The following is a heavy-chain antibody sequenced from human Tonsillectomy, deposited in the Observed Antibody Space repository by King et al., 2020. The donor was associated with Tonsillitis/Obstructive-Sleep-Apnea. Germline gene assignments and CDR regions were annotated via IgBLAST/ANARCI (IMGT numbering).Heavy chain of an antibody. CDR3: ARQYGDYNNDAFDI. D-gene: IGHD4-17*01. V-gene: IGHV3-11*05. CDR1: GFTFSDYY. Sequence: QLVQSGGGLVKPGGSLRLSCAASGFTFSDYYMSWIRQAPGKGLEWVSYISSSSSYTNYADSVKGRFTISRDNAKNSLYLQMNSLRAEDTAVYYCARQYGDYNNDAFDIWGQGTMVTVSS. CDR2: ISSSSSYT. J-gene: IGHJ3*02.